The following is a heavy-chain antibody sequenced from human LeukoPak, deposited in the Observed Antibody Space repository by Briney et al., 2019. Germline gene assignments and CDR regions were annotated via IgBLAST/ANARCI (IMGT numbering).Heavy chain of an antibody. CDR3: AKSSPGMGSSWYVDHRPVFDY. J-gene: IGHJ4*02. CDR1: GFTFSTYA. V-gene: IGHV3-30-3*02. Sequence: PGRFLRLSCAASGFTFSTYAIHWVRQAPGMGLEWVAVISYDGSNKYYADSVKGRFTISRDNSKNTLYLQMNSLRAEDTAVYYCAKSSPGMGSSWYVDHRPVFDYWGQGTLVTVSS. D-gene: IGHD6-13*01. CDR2: ISYDGSNK.